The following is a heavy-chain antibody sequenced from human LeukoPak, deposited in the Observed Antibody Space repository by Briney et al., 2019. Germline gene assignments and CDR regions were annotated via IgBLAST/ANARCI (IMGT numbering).Heavy chain of an antibody. Sequence: QSGGSLRLSCAASGFTFSIHSMNWVRQAPGKGLEWVSYIDSRSGTIYYGDSVKGRFTISRDNARNSLYLQMSSLRDEDTAVYYCAREAQFASLDWGQGTLVTVSS. J-gene: IGHJ4*02. CDR1: GFTFSIHS. CDR3: AREAQFASLD. D-gene: IGHD5-24*01. CDR2: IDSRSGTI. V-gene: IGHV3-48*02.